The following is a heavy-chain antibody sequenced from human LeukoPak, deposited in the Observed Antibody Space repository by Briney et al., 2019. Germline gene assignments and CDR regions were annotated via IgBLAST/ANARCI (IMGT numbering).Heavy chain of an antibody. CDR2: IRFDGTDK. J-gene: IGHJ4*02. Sequence: PGGSLRLSCAASGFTFNIYGMHWVRQTPGKGLEWVAFIRFDGTDKFHADSVKGRFTISRDNSKNTLYLQMNSLRAEDTAVYYCARDWFHAIDYWGQGTLVTVSS. CDR1: GFTFNIYG. V-gene: IGHV3-30*02. CDR3: ARDWFHAIDY. D-gene: IGHD2/OR15-2a*01.